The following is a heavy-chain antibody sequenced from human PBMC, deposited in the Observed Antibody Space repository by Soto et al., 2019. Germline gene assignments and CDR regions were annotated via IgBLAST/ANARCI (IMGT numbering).Heavy chain of an antibody. Sequence: QVKLQESGRGLVKPSETLSLSCTVSGGSLGDVYWTWIRQPPGKEMEWIGYISTTGGTNYSPSLKSRVTMSTDTSKNQFSLNLSSVTAADTAIYFCARHGGDVVMVRDWGQGIQVTVSS. D-gene: IGHD2-21*01. J-gene: IGHJ4*02. V-gene: IGHV4-59*08. CDR1: GGSLGDVY. CDR2: ISTTGGT. CDR3: ARHGGDVVMVRD.